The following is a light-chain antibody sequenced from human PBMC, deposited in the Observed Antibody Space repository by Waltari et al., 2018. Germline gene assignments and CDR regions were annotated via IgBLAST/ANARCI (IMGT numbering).Light chain of an antibody. V-gene: IGKV1-33*01. CDR3: QHFDNLPTFT. CDR2: RAS. CDR1: QDIGGC. J-gene: IGKJ2*01. Sequence: DIQLTQSPSSLAASVGERVTLTCRASQDIGGCLNLYQQQPGKAPKLLIYRASILDTGVPSRFSGGSSRIDYTLTITNLQPEDIATYYCQHFDNLPTFTFGPGTKVEIK.